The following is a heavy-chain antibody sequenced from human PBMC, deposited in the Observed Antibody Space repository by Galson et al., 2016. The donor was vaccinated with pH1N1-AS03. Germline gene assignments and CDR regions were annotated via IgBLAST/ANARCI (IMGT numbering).Heavy chain of an antibody. D-gene: IGHD1-26*01. Sequence: ETLSLTCAVSGYSISSGFHWAWVRQPPSKGLEWIGTISHSGNTYYNPSLKSRVTMSVDTYKNQFSLKLSSVTAADAAVYYCARFSGSYQFDYWGQGTLVTVSS. V-gene: IGHV4-38-2*01. J-gene: IGHJ4*02. CDR2: ISHSGNT. CDR1: GYSISSGFH. CDR3: ARFSGSYQFDY.